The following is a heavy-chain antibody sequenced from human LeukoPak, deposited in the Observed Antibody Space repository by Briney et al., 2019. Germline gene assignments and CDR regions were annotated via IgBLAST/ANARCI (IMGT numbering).Heavy chain of an antibody. CDR3: VSGAVPPH. Sequence: GGSLRLSCAASGFAFSSDWMSWVRQTPGKGLEWVALTRPEGTEKHYVDSVKGRFTIFRNNAKNSLFMQLRSLRTEGTAVYYCVSGAVPPHWGQGTLVTVSS. D-gene: IGHD3-16*01. CDR1: GFAFSSDW. CDR2: TRPEGTEK. V-gene: IGHV3-7*01. J-gene: IGHJ4*02.